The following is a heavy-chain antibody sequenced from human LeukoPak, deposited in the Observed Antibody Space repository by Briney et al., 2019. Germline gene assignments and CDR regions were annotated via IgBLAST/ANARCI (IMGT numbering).Heavy chain of an antibody. CDR3: AIRPYTSGWYYYFDY. V-gene: IGHV4-39*01. CDR2: IYYSGST. J-gene: IGHJ4*02. D-gene: IGHD6-19*01. CDR1: DGSISSSSYW. Sequence: SETLSLTCTVSDGSISSSSYWWGWIHQPPGRGVEWSGSIYYSGSTYYHPSLTGRVTISVDTSKHQLSLRLSSVTAADTAVYYCAIRPYTSGWYYYFDYWGQGTLVTVSS.